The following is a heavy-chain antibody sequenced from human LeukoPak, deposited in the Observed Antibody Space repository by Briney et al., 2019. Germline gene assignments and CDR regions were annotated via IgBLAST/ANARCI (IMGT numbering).Heavy chain of an antibody. Sequence: PSETLSLTCTVSGGSISSSSYYWGWIRQPPGKGLEWIGSIYYSGSTYYNPSLKSRVTISVDTSKNQFSLKLTSVTAADTAVYYCARESDSSGHPYYYFYMDVWGRGTTVTVSS. CDR1: GGSISSSSYY. CDR2: IYYSGST. J-gene: IGHJ6*03. V-gene: IGHV4-39*07. CDR3: ARESDSSGHPYYYFYMDV. D-gene: IGHD3-22*01.